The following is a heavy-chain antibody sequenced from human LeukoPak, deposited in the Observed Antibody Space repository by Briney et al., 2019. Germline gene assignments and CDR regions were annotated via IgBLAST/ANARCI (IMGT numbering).Heavy chain of an antibody. J-gene: IGHJ4*02. D-gene: IGHD3-10*01. V-gene: IGHV4-39*01. Sequence: SETLSLTCTVSGGSISSSSYYWGWIRQPPGKGLEWIGSIYYSGSTYYNPSLKSRVTISVDTSKNQFSLKLSSVTAADTAVYYCARLPYYYGSGRPFDYWGQGTLVTVSS. CDR2: IYYSGST. CDR3: ARLPYYYGSGRPFDY. CDR1: GGSISSSSYY.